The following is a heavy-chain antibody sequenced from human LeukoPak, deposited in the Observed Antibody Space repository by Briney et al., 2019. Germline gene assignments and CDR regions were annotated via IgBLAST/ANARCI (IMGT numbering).Heavy chain of an antibody. V-gene: IGHV3-23*01. CDR1: GFTFSSYA. CDR2: ITDNGGST. D-gene: IGHD2-8*02. Sequence: GGSLRLSCAASGFTFSSYAMSWVRQAPGKGVEWVSTITDNGGSTFYAGFVEGRFTISRDSSKNTLYLQMNSLRAEDTAVYHCAKDQRYWYFDMWGQGTMVTVSS. J-gene: IGHJ3*02. CDR3: AKDQRYWYFDM.